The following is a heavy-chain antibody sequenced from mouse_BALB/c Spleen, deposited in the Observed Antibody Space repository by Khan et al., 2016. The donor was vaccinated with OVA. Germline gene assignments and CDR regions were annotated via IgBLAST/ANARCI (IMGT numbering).Heavy chain of an antibody. J-gene: IGHJ1*01. CDR1: GFSLTSYG. CDR2: IWSGGDT. CDR3: ARNRGGYFDV. V-gene: IGHV2-2*02. Sequence: QVQLQQSGPGLVQPSQSLSITCTVSGFSLTSYGVHWVRQSPGKGLEWLGVIWSGGDTDYNATFISRLTISKDNSKSQVFFKMNSLQANDTAIFYCARNRGGYFDVWGAGTTVTVSS.